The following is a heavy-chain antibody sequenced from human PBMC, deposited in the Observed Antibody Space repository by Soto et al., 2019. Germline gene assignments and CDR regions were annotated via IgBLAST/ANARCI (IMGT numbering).Heavy chain of an antibody. V-gene: IGHV3-30-3*01. CDR2: ISYDGSNK. D-gene: IGHD3-22*01. CDR1: GFTFSSYA. J-gene: IGHJ4*02. Sequence: GGSLRLSCAASGFTFSSYAMHWVRQAPGKGLEWVAVISYDGSNKYYADSVKGRFTISRDNSKNTLYLQMNSLRAEDTAVYYCARALFPHSGYYRSPFDYWGQGTLVTVSS. CDR3: ARALFPHSGYYRSPFDY.